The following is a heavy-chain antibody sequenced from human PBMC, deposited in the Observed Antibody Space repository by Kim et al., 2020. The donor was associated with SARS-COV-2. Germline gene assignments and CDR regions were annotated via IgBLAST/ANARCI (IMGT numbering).Heavy chain of an antibody. CDR3: VTGRMAAAHWTFDY. V-gene: IGHV3-64D*09. D-gene: IGHD6-13*01. J-gene: IGHJ4*02. Sequence: ADSVKGRFTISRDNSKNTLYLQMSSLRAEDTAVYYCVTGRMAAAHWTFDYWGQGTLVTVSS.